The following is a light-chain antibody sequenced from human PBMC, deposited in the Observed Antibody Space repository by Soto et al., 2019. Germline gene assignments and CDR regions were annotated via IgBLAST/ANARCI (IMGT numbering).Light chain of an antibody. CDR3: GAWDDSLRGVV. CDR1: SSNVGFNA. CDR2: GNS. Sequence: QSVLTQPPSASGAPGQRVTLSCIGGSSNVGFNAVNWYQQLPGAAPKLLIHGNSQRPSGVPDRFSGSKSGTSASLAIIGLRAEDEAHYYCGAWDDSLRGVVFGGGTKVTVL. J-gene: IGLJ3*02. V-gene: IGLV1-47*02.